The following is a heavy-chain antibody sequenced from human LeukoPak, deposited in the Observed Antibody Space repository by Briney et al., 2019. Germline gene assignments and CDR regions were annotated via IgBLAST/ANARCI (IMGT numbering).Heavy chain of an antibody. CDR3: AKDSKQQLVGFYFDY. D-gene: IGHD6-13*01. V-gene: IGHV3-23*01. CDR2: ISGSNRTT. CDR1: GFTFSRFA. J-gene: IGHJ4*02. Sequence: GGSLRLSCAASGFTFSRFAMSWVRQAPGKGLEWVSSISGSNRTTYYADSVKGRFTISRDNSKNILYLQMNSLRADDTAVYYCAKDSKQQLVGFYFDYWGQGTLVTVSS.